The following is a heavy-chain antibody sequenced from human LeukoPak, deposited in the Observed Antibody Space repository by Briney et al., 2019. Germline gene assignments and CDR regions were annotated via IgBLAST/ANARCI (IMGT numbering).Heavy chain of an antibody. D-gene: IGHD2-2*01. CDR1: GFTFSDYY. J-gene: IGHJ6*03. Sequence: GGSLRLSCAASGFTFSDYYMSWIRQAPGKGMEWISYISSGSSTIYYADSVKGRFTISRDNAKNSLYLQMNSLRAEDTAVYYCARDTSYCSSASCFENMDVWGKGTTVTVSS. CDR2: ISSGSSTI. CDR3: ARDTSYCSSASCFENMDV. V-gene: IGHV3-11*04.